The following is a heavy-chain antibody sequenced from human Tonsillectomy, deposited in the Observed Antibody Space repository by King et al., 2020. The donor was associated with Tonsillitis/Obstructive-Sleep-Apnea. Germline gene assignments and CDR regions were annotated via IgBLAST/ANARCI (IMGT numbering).Heavy chain of an antibody. CDR1: GGSFSGYY. CDR2: INHSGST. J-gene: IGHJ4*02. Sequence: VQLQQWGAGLLKPSETLSLTCAVYGGSFSGYYWSWIRQPPGKGLEGIGEINHSGSTNYNPSLKSRVTISVETSKNQFSLKLSSVTAADTAVYYCARASGIAADFDYWGQGTLVTVSS. V-gene: IGHV4-34*01. D-gene: IGHD6-25*01. CDR3: ARASGIAADFDY.